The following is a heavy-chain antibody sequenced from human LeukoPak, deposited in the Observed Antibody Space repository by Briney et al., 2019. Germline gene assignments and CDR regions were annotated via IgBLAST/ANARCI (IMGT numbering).Heavy chain of an antibody. CDR3: AKDQVGFGSSDFDY. V-gene: IGHV3-23*01. J-gene: IGHJ4*02. Sequence: PGGSLRLSCAASGFTFSSYVMSWVRQAPGKGLEWVSAISSSGGSTYYADSVKGRFTISRDNSKNTLYLQMNSLRAEDTAVYYCAKDQVGFGSSDFDYWGQGTLVTVSS. D-gene: IGHD1-26*01. CDR1: GFTFSSYV. CDR2: ISSSGGST.